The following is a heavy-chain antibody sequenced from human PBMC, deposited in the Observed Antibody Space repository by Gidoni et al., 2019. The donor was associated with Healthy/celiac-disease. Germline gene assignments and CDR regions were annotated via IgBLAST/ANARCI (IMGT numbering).Heavy chain of an antibody. J-gene: IGHJ3*02. CDR1: GGSISSYY. Sequence: QVQLQESGPGLVKPSETLSLTCTVSGGSISSYYWSWIRQPPGKGLEWIGYIYYSGSTNYNPSLKSRVTISVDTSKNQFSLKLSSVTAADTAVYYCAREGGVTNDAFDIWGQGTMVTVSS. CDR2: IYYSGST. CDR3: AREGGVTNDAFDI. D-gene: IGHD4-17*01. V-gene: IGHV4-59*01.